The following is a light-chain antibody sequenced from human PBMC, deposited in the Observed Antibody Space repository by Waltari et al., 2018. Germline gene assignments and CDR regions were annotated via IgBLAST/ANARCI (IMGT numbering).Light chain of an antibody. J-gene: IGKJ3*01. Sequence: DIQMTQSPSPVSASVVDRVTITSRASQSISRWLAWYQQKPGKAPKLLIHKASSLQSGVPSRFSGSGSGTEFTLNITSLQPDDFATYYCQHYNSFSALFTFGPGTQVDIK. V-gene: IGKV1-5*03. CDR1: QSISRW. CDR3: QHYNSFSALFT. CDR2: KAS.